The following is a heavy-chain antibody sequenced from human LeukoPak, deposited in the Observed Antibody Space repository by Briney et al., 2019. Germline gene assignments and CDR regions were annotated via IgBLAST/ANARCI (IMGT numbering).Heavy chain of an antibody. CDR3: TRVRPPTTSDY. CDR1: GAYISSGDYY. J-gene: IGHJ4*02. CDR2: IHTSGRT. V-gene: IGHV4-61*02. D-gene: IGHD1-26*01. Sequence: SQTLSLTXTISGAYISSGDYYWTWIRQPAGKGLEWIGRIHTSGRTYYNSSLNSRVSISLEFSKNQFSLTLKSVTAADTAIYYCTRVRPPTTSDYWGQGTLVIVSS.